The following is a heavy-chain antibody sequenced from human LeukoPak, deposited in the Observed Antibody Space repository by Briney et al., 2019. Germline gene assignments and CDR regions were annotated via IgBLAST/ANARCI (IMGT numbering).Heavy chain of an antibody. CDR3: AKAYGSGSLYYDSSAYYYMDV. Sequence: GASVKVSCKASGYTFTSYYMHWVGQAPGQGLGWMGIINASGGSTSYAQKFQGRVTMTRDTSTSTVYMELSSLRSEDTAVYYCAKAYGSGSLYYDSSAYYYMDVWGKGTTVTVSS. D-gene: IGHD3-22*01. V-gene: IGHV1-46*01. CDR2: INASGGST. J-gene: IGHJ6*03. CDR1: GYTFTSYY.